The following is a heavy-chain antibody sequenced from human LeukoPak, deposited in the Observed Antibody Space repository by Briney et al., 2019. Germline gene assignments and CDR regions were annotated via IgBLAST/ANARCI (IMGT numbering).Heavy chain of an antibody. V-gene: IGHV1-46*01. CDR2: INPSGGST. Sequence: ASVKVSCKASGYTFISYFIHWVRQAPGQGLEWMGIINPSGGSTRYAQKFQGRVTMTRDTSTSTVYMEMGSLRSEDTAVYYCARSGGDAIRPFDYWGQGTLVTVSS. D-gene: IGHD2-21*02. CDR1: GYTFISYF. J-gene: IGHJ4*02. CDR3: ARSGGDAIRPFDY.